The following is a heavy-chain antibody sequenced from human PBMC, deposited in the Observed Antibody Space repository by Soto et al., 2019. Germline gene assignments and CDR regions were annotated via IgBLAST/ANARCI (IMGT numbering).Heavy chain of an antibody. Sequence: QVLLVESGGGVVQPGRSLRLSCAVSGFTFSSFGMHWVRQAPGKGLEWVAVISDDGSSKHYADSLKGRFTISRDNSNNTLYLQMGSLGPEDTAVYYCAKDRWGDFGDLNLPGYWGQGTLVTVSS. J-gene: IGHJ4*02. CDR3: AKDRWGDFGDLNLPGY. CDR2: ISDDGSSK. CDR1: GFTFSSFG. D-gene: IGHD4-17*01. V-gene: IGHV3-30*18.